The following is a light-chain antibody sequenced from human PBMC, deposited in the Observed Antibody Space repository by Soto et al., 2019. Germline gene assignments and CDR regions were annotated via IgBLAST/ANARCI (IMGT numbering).Light chain of an antibody. Sequence: DIQMTQSPSTLSGSVGERVTITCRASQTISSWLAWYQQKPGKAPKLLIYKASTLKSGVPSRFSGSGSGTEFTLTIISLQPDDFATYYCQHYNSYSEAFGQGTKVELK. V-gene: IGKV1-5*03. J-gene: IGKJ1*01. CDR2: KAS. CDR3: QHYNSYSEA. CDR1: QTISSW.